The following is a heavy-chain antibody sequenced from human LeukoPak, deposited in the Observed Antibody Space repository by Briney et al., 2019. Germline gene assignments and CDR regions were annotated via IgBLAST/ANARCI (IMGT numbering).Heavy chain of an antibody. J-gene: IGHJ6*03. CDR2: ISSSSSYI. CDR1: GFTFSSYS. D-gene: IGHD6-13*01. Sequence: GGSLRLSCAASGFTFSSYSMNWVRQAPGKGLEWVSSISSSSSYIYYADSVKGRFTISRDNAKNSLYLQMNSLRAEDTAVYYCARVVEYSSSPLSMYYYYMDVWGKGTTVTVSS. V-gene: IGHV3-21*01. CDR3: ARVVEYSSSPLSMYYYYMDV.